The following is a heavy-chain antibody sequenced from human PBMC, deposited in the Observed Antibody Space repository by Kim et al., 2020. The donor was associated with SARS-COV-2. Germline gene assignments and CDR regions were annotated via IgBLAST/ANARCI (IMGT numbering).Heavy chain of an antibody. D-gene: IGHD1-26*01. V-gene: IGHV1-3*01. Sequence: ASVKVSCKASGYTFTNYAMHWVRQAPGQRLEWMGWINAGNGNTEYSQKFQGRVTITRDTSASTAYMELSSLRSQDTAVYYCARGGVYTYFDYWGQGTLVT. CDR1: GYTFTNYA. CDR3: ARGGVYTYFDY. J-gene: IGHJ4*02. CDR2: INAGNGNT.